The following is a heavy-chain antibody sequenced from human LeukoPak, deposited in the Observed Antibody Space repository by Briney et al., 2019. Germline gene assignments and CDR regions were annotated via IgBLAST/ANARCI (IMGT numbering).Heavy chain of an antibody. CDR3: ARDGFVAAADH. J-gene: IGHJ4*02. Sequence: GGSLRLSCAASGFTFSSYWMSWVRQAPGKGLEWVANINQDESEKYYVDSVKGRFTISRDNAKNSLYLQMNSLGAEDTALCYCARDGFVAAADHWGQGTLVTVSS. CDR1: GFTFSSYW. D-gene: IGHD6-13*01. CDR2: INQDESEK. V-gene: IGHV3-7*01.